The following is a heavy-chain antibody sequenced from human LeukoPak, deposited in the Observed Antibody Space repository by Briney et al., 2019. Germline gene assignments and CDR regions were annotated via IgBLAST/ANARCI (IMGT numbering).Heavy chain of an antibody. D-gene: IGHD4-23*01. Sequence: GGSLRLSCAASGFTFSSYGMHWVRQAPGKGLEWVAVISYDGGNKYYADSVKGRFTISRDNSKNTLYLQMNSLRAEDTAVYYCVKDEVGTSFVGYYYYGMDVWGQGTTVTVSS. CDR1: GFTFSSYG. V-gene: IGHV3-30*18. CDR3: VKDEVGTSFVGYYYYGMDV. J-gene: IGHJ6*02. CDR2: ISYDGGNK.